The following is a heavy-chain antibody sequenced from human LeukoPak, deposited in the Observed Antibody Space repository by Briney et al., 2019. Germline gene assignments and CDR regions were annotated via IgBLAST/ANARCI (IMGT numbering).Heavy chain of an antibody. J-gene: IGHJ6*03. CDR1: GGSISSGSYY. D-gene: IGHD6-13*01. V-gene: IGHV4-39*07. CDR3: ARGVRGQQLVYYYYYYMDV. CDR2: IYYSGST. Sequence: SETLSLTCTVSGGSISSGSYYWGWIRQPPGKGLEWIGSIYYSGSTYYNPSLKSRVTISVDTSKNQFSLKLSSVTAADTAVYYCARGVRGQQLVYYYYYYMDVWGKGTTVTVSS.